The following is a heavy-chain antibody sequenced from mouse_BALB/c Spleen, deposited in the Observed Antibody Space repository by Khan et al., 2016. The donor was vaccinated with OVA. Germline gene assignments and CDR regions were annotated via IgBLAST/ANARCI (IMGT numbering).Heavy chain of an antibody. Sequence: EVELVESGGDLVKPGGSLKLSCAASGFTFSTYGMSWVRQAPDKRLEWVATVSTGGSYTYYPDSVKGRFTISRDNAKNTLYLQMSGLRSEDTAMFYWTRLAYYYDSEGFAYRGQGTLVTVSA. CDR3: TRLAYYYDSEGFAY. J-gene: IGHJ3*01. D-gene: IGHD1-1*01. CDR2: VSTGGSYT. V-gene: IGHV5-6*01. CDR1: GFTFSTYG.